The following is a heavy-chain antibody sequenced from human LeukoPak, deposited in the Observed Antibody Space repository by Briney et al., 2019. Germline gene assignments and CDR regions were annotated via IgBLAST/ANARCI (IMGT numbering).Heavy chain of an antibody. V-gene: IGHV3-48*01. Sequence: GGSLRLSCAASGFIFSSYSMNWVRQAPGKGLEWVSYISISSGTISYADSVRGRFTISSDNAKNSLYLRMNSLRAEDTAVYYCARDTHYSFDYWGQGTLVIVSS. CDR1: GFIFSSYS. D-gene: IGHD2-21*01. CDR3: ARDTHYSFDY. J-gene: IGHJ4*02. CDR2: ISISSGTI.